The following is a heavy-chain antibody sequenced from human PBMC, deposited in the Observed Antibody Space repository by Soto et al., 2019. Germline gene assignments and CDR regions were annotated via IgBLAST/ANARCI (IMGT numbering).Heavy chain of an antibody. Sequence: QITLKESGPTLVKPTQTLTLTCTFSGFSLSTRGVGVGWIRQPPGKALEWLAVIYWDDDKRYSPSLKSRLTITTDTSKTQVVLTMTNMDPVDTATYYCAYLSGYDFGYYYNMDVWGQGTTVTVSS. CDR3: AYLSGYDFGYYYNMDV. J-gene: IGHJ6*02. V-gene: IGHV2-5*02. CDR1: GFSLSTRGVG. CDR2: IYWDDDK. D-gene: IGHD5-12*01.